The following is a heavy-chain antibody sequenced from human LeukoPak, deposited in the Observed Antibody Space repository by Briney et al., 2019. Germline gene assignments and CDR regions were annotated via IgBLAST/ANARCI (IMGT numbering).Heavy chain of an antibody. CDR2: INHSGST. Sequence: GSLRLSCAASGFTFSSYSMNWIRQPPGKGLEWIGEINHSGSTNYNPSLKSRVTISVDTSKNQFSLKLSSVTAADTAVYYCARGLFSGSYLDYWGQGTLVTVSS. V-gene: IGHV4-34*01. CDR3: ARGLFSGSYLDY. J-gene: IGHJ4*02. D-gene: IGHD3-10*01. CDR1: GFTFSSYS.